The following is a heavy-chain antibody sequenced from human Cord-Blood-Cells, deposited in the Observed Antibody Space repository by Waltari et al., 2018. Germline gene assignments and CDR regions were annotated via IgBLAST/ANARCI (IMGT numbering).Heavy chain of an antibody. D-gene: IGHD2-2*01. J-gene: IGHJ6*02. CDR3: ARGTGYCSSTSCYYYYYGMDV. CDR2: INHSGST. V-gene: IGHV4-34*01. Sequence: QVQLQQWGAGLLKPSETLSLTCAVYGGSFSGYYWSWIRQPPGKGLEWIGEINHSGSTNYNPDLKSRVTISVDTSKNQFSLKLSSVTAADTAVYYCARGTGYCSSTSCYYYYYGMDVWGQGTTVTVSS. CDR1: GGSFSGYY.